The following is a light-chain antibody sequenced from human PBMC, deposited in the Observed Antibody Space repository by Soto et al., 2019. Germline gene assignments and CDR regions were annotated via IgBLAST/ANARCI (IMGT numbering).Light chain of an antibody. CDR1: QSLLDSHDGNTY. Sequence: DIVMTQPLLSLPVTPGEPASISCRSSQSLLDSHDGNTYLDWYLQKPGQSPQLLIYTLSYRASRVPDRFSGGGSGTEFTLTISSLLPEDLATYYCLQHNSFPSTFGGGTKVEIK. CDR2: TLS. CDR3: LQHNSFPST. J-gene: IGKJ4*01. V-gene: IGKV2-40*01.